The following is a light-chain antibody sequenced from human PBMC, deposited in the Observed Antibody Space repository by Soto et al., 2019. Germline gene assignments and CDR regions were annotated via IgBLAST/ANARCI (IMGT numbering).Light chain of an antibody. CDR2: GAS. CDR1: QSVDSL. V-gene: IGKV3-20*01. Sequence: EIVWTQSQATLSVSPGDGAPLSWRADQSVDSLLAWYQQKPGQAPRLLIYGASTRAAGIPDRFSGSGSGTEFTLTISRLEPEDFAVDYCQQYGSSGTFGQGTKVDIK. CDR3: QQYGSSGT. J-gene: IGKJ1*01.